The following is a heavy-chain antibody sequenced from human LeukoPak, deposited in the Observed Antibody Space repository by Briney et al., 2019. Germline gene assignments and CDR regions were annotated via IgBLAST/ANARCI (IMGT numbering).Heavy chain of an antibody. J-gene: IGHJ4*02. CDR3: AKEVNYGANSIDS. Sequence: GRSLRLSCAASGFTFSSYGIHWVRQAPGTGLEWVAVISYDGSSRYYADSVRGRFTISRDNSKNTLYLQMNSLRPEDTAVYYCAKEVNYGANSIDSWGQGTLVTVSS. D-gene: IGHD4-23*01. CDR2: ISYDGSSR. V-gene: IGHV3-30*18. CDR1: GFTFSSYG.